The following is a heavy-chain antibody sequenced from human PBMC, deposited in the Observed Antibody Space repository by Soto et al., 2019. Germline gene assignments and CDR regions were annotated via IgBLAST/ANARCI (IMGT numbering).Heavy chain of an antibody. V-gene: IGHV1-69*06. CDR3: AGRGEYYAPDRPGGVFAY. CDR2: IIPIFGTA. J-gene: IGHJ4*02. CDR1: GGTFSSYA. D-gene: IGHD3-10*01. Sequence: SVKVSCKASGGTFSSYAISWVRQAPGQGLEWMGGIIPIFGTADYAQKFQGRVTITADKSTSTAYMELSSLRSEDTAVYYCAGRGEYYAPDRPGGVFAYWGQGTLLTVPS.